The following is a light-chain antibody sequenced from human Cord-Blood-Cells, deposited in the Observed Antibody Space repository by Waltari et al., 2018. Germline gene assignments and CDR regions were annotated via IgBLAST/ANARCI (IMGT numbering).Light chain of an antibody. CDR2: GGS. Sequence: DIVMTQSPDSLAVSLGERATINCKSNQSVLYSSNNKNYLAWYQQKPGQPPKLLIYGGSTRESGVPDRFSGSGSGTDFTLTISSLQAEDVAVYYCQQYYSTPYTFGQGTKLEIK. CDR3: QQYYSTPYT. CDR1: QSVLYSSNNKNY. V-gene: IGKV4-1*01. J-gene: IGKJ2*01.